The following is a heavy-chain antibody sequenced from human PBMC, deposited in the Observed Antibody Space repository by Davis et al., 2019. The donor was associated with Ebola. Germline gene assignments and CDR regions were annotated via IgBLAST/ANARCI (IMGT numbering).Heavy chain of an antibody. CDR3: AKDRGIQGIHYYMDV. D-gene: IGHD3-16*01. V-gene: IGHV3-43*01. CDR2: ISWDGGST. CDR1: GFTFSSYT. J-gene: IGHJ6*03. Sequence: GESLKISCAASGFTFSSYTMHWVRQAPGKGLEWVSLISWDGGSTYYADSVKGRFTISRDNSKNSLYLQMNSLRTEDTALYYCAKDRGIQGIHYYMDVWGKGTTVTVSS.